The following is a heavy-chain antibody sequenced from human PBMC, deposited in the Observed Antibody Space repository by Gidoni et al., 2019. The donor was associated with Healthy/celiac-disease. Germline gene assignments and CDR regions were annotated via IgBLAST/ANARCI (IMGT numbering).Heavy chain of an antibody. D-gene: IGHD3-3*01. J-gene: IGHJ3*02. CDR1: GFPFEDYG. V-gene: IGHV3-20*04. CDR3: ASNLDYDPDGAFDI. Sequence: EVQLVESGGGVVRPGGSLGLSCAAAGFPFEDYGMSWVRQAPGKGLEWVSGINWNGGSTGYADSVKGRFTISRDNAKNSLYLQMNSLRAEDTALYYCASNLDYDPDGAFDIWGQGTMVTVSS. CDR2: INWNGGST.